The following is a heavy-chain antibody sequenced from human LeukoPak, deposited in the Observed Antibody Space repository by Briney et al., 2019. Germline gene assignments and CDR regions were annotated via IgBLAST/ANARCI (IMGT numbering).Heavy chain of an antibody. CDR3: AREVGYYDSSGYYYLSDY. J-gene: IGHJ4*02. CDR1: GFTVSSNY. CDR2: IYSGGSA. D-gene: IGHD3-22*01. Sequence: GGSLRLSCAASGFTVSSNYMSWVRQAPGKGLEWVSVIYSGGSAYYADSVKGRFTISRDNSKNTLYLQMNSLRAEDTAVYYCAREVGYYDSSGYYYLSDYWGQGTLVTVSS. V-gene: IGHV3-53*01.